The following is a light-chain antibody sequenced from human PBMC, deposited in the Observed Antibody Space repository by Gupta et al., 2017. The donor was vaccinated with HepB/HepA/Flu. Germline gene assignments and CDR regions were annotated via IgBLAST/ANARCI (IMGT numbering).Light chain of an antibody. CDR1: SSDVGGYNY. CDR2: DVS. Sequence: HSALTQPASVSGSPGQSITISCTGNSSDVGGYNYVSWYQQHPGKAPKLVTYDVSYRSAGVSNRFSGSKSGNTASLTISGLQAEDEADYYCSSYTSSISVVFGGGTKLTVL. J-gene: IGLJ2*01. CDR3: SSYTSSISVV. V-gene: IGLV2-14*03.